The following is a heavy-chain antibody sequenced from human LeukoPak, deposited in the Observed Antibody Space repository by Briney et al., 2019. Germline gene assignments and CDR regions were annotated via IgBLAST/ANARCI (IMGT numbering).Heavy chain of an antibody. CDR2: IYYSGST. Sequence: PGGSLRLSCAASGFTFSSYSMNWVRQPPGKGLEFIGSIYYSGSTYYNPSLKSRVTISVDTSKNQFSLKLSSVTAADTAVYYCARDGRGLGFYYYYMDVWGKGTTVTVSS. CDR3: ARDGRGLGFYYYYMDV. J-gene: IGHJ6*03. CDR1: GFTFSSYS. V-gene: IGHV4-59*12.